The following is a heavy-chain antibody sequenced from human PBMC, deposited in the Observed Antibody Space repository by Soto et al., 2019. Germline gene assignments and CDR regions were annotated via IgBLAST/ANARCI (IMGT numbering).Heavy chain of an antibody. CDR1: GFTFSSYA. D-gene: IGHD3-3*01. CDR3: VKATKDPLRLRFLEWPHYFDY. CDR2: ISGSGGST. Sequence: GGSLRLSCAASGFTFSSYAMSWVRQAPGKGLEWVSAISGSGGSTYYADSVKGRFTISRDNSKNTLYLQMNSLRAEDTAVYYCVKATKDPLRLRFLEWPHYFDYWGQGTLVTVSS. J-gene: IGHJ4*02. V-gene: IGHV3-23*01.